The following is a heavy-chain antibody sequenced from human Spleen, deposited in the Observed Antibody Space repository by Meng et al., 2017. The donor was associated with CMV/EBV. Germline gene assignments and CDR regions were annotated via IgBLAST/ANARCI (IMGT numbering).Heavy chain of an antibody. Sequence: SETLSLTCTVSGGSISSYSWSWIRQPPGKGLEWIGYIYYRGSTNYNPSLKSRVTISVDTSKNQFTLKRNSVTAADTAVYYCARAGDGGYDYDYWGQGTLVTVSS. CDR2: IYYRGST. D-gene: IGHD5-12*01. J-gene: IGHJ4*02. CDR3: ARAGDGGYDYDY. V-gene: IGHV4-59*01. CDR1: GGSISSYS.